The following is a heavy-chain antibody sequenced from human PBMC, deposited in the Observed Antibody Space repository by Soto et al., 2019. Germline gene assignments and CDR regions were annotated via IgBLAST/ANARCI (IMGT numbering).Heavy chain of an antibody. CDR1: GFTFGDYA. CDR3: TVKGGYCSSTSCPYNWFDL. D-gene: IGHD2-2*01. Sequence: GSLRLSGTASGFTFGDYAMSWVRQAPGKGLEWVGFIRSKAYGGTTEYAASVKGRFTISRDDSKSIAYLQMNSLKTEDTAVYYCTVKGGYCSSTSCPYNWFDLWGEGTLVIVSA. CDR2: IRSKAYGGTT. V-gene: IGHV3-49*04. J-gene: IGHJ5*02.